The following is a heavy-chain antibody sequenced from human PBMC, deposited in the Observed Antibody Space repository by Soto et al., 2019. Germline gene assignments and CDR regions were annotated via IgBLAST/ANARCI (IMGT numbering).Heavy chain of an antibody. J-gene: IGHJ6*02. D-gene: IGHD2-2*02. Sequence: VKVSCXASGGTFSSYAISWVRQATGQGLEWMGGIIPIFGTANYAQKFQGRVTITADESTSTAYMELSSLRSEDTAVYYCARDLPNRVVPAALRYCYYGMDVWGQGTTVTVSS. CDR2: IIPIFGTA. CDR3: ARDLPNRVVPAALRYCYYGMDV. V-gene: IGHV1-69*13. CDR1: GGTFSSYA.